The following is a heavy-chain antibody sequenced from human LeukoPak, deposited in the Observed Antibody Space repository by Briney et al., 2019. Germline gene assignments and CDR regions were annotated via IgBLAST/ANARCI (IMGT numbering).Heavy chain of an antibody. Sequence: SETLSLTCTVSGYSITNGYYWSWIRQPAGKGLEWIGRIYTSGSTNYNPSLKSRVTMSVDTSKNQFSLKLSSVTAADTAVYYCARDALQGPMVRGVIGSYNWFDPWGQGTLVTVSS. D-gene: IGHD3-10*01. J-gene: IGHJ5*02. CDR1: GYSITNGYY. V-gene: IGHV4-4*07. CDR2: IYTSGST. CDR3: ARDALQGPMVRGVIGSYNWFDP.